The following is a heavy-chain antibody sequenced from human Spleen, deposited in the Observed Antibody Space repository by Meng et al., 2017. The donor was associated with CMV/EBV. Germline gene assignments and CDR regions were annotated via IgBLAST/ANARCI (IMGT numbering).Heavy chain of an antibody. J-gene: IGHJ4*02. V-gene: IGHV3-21*01. CDR1: GFTFSSYS. D-gene: IGHD2-2*01. Sequence: GESLKISCAASGFTFSSYSMNWVRQAPGKGLEWVSSISSSSSYIYYADSVKGRFTISRDNAKNSLYLQMNSLRAEDTAVYYRARDPGYCSSTSCYGGREDIVATRGLDYWGQGTLVTVSS. CDR3: ARDPGYCSSTSCYGGREDIVATRGLDY. CDR2: ISSSSSYI.